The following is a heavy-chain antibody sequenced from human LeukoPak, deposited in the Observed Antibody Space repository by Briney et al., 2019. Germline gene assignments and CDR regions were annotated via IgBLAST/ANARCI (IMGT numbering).Heavy chain of an antibody. CDR3: ARVPPPLAGLPYYYYGMDV. J-gene: IGHJ6*02. CDR1: GGSISSGGYY. D-gene: IGHD5/OR15-5a*01. Sequence: SQTLSLTCTVSGGSISSGGYYWSWIRQPPGKGLEWIGYIYYSGSTYYNPSLKSRVTISVDTSKNQFSLKLSSVTAADTAVYYFARVPPPLAGLPYYYYGMDVWGQGTTVTVSS. V-gene: IGHV4-30-2*01. CDR2: IYYSGST.